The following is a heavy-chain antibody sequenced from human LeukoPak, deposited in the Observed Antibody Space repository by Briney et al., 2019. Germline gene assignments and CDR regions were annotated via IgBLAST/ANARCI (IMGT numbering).Heavy chain of an antibody. CDR2: INHSGST. D-gene: IGHD3-22*01. Sequence: SETLSLTCAVYGGSFSGYYWSWIRQPPGKGLEWIGEINHSGSTNYNPSLKSRVTISVDTSKNQFSLKLSSVTAADTAVYYCARGTSYYYDSSGYYFWGQGTLVTVSS. CDR3: ARGTSYYYDSSGYYF. J-gene: IGHJ4*02. CDR1: GGSFSGYY. V-gene: IGHV4-34*01.